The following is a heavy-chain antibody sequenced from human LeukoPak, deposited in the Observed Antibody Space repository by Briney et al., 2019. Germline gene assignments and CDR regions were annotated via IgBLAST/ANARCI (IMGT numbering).Heavy chain of an antibody. CDR3: ARVVRREGIAAAATGY. D-gene: IGHD6-13*01. V-gene: IGHV1-2*02. J-gene: IGHJ4*02. CDR2: INPNSGGT. Sequence: ASVKVSCKASGGTFSSYAISWVRQAPGQGLEWMGWINPNSGGTNYAQKFQGRVTMTRDTSISTAYMELSRLKSDDTAVYYCARVVRREGIAAAATGYWGQGTLVTVSS. CDR1: GGTFSSYA.